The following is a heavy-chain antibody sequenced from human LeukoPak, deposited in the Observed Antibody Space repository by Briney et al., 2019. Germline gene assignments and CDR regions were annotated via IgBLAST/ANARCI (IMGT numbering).Heavy chain of an antibody. V-gene: IGHV3-23*01. CDR2: ISDSGGST. CDR3: AKEDLYYGMDV. Sequence: GGSLRLSCAASGFTFSGYAMSWVRQAPGKGLEWVLAISDSGGSTYYPDSVKGRFTISRDNSRNTLYLQSNCLRAEDTAVCYCAKEDLYYGMDVWGKGTTVTASS. CDR1: GFTFSGYA. J-gene: IGHJ6*04.